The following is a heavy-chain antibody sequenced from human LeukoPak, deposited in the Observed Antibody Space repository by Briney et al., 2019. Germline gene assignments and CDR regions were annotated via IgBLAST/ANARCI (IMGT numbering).Heavy chain of an antibody. Sequence: SETLSLTCTVSGGSISSSSYYWGWIRQPPGKGLEWIGTIYYSGSTYYNPSLKSRVTISVDTSKNQFSLKLSSVTAADTAVYYCAIRGYSGYDLFDYWGQGTLVTVSS. J-gene: IGHJ4*02. CDR1: GGSISSSSYY. CDR3: AIRGYSGYDLFDY. D-gene: IGHD5-12*01. V-gene: IGHV4-39*07. CDR2: IYYSGST.